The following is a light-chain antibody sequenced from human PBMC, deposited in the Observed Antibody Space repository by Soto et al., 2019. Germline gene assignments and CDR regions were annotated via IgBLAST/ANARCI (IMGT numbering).Light chain of an antibody. CDR2: EVS. V-gene: IGKV2D-29*02. J-gene: IGKJ5*01. CDR3: MQSTQLPPT. Sequence: VVTQSPLSLPVTPGQPASISCKSSQSLLHITGETFLFWYLQKPGQSPQLLIYEVSTRVSGVPDRLSGSGSGTDYTPEISRVETDDVGIYYCMQSTQLPPTFGQGTRLEIE. CDR1: QSLLHITGETF.